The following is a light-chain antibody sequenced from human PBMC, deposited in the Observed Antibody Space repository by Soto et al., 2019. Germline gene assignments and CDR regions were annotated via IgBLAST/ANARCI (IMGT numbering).Light chain of an antibody. J-gene: IGKJ4*01. V-gene: IGKV3-11*01. CDR1: QSVSSY. Sequence: EIVLTQSPATLSLSPGERATLSCRASQSVSSYLAWYQQKPGQAPRLLIYDASNRATGIPARFSGSGSGTDFILTISSLEPEDFAVYYCQQRSKEELTFGGGTKVEIK. CDR2: DAS. CDR3: QQRSKEELT.